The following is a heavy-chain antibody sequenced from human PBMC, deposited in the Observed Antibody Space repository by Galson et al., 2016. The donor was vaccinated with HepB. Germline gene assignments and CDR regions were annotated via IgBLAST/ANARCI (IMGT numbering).Heavy chain of an antibody. D-gene: IGHD2-2*01. CDR2: INPSGGST. CDR1: GYTFTSYY. V-gene: IGHV1-46*01. Sequence: SVKVSCKASGYTFTSYYMHWVRQAPGQGLEWMGIINPSGGSTSYAQKFQGRVTMTRDTSTSTVYMELSSLRSADTAVDYCARDKDIVVVPAAMGFDPWGQGTLLTVSS. J-gene: IGHJ5*02. CDR3: ARDKDIVVVPAAMGFDP.